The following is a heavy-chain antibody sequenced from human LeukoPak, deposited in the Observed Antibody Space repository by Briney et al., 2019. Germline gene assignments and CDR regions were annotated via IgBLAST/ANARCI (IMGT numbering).Heavy chain of an antibody. CDR2: ISGSGGST. CDR1: GFTFSSYA. V-gene: IGHV3-23*01. Sequence: GGSLRLSCAASGFTFSSYAMHWVRQAPGKGLEWVSAISGSGGSTYYADSVKGRFTISRDNSKNTLYLQMNSLRAEDTAVYYCAKEESRVGEPSEFDYWGQGTLVTVSS. CDR3: AKEESRVGEPSEFDY. D-gene: IGHD1-26*01. J-gene: IGHJ4*02.